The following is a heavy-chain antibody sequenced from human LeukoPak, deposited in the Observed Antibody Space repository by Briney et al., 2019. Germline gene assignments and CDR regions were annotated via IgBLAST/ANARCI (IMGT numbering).Heavy chain of an antibody. CDR1: GGSISSYY. D-gene: IGHD3-22*01. J-gene: IGHJ4*02. CDR2: IYYSGST. CDR3: ARSPPGWYYDNSGQYYFDT. Sequence: PSETLSLTCTVSGGSISSYYWSWVRQFPGKGLEWIGYIYYSGSTNYNPSLKSRVTISLDASKTHFSLTLSSLTAADTAVYYCARSPPGWYYDNSGQYYFDTWGQGALVTVSS. V-gene: IGHV4-59*08.